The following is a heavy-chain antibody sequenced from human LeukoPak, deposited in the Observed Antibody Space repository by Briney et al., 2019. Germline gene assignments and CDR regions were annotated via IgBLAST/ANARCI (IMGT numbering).Heavy chain of an antibody. Sequence: GGSLRLSCAASGFIFSNSAMSWVRQAPGKGLEWVSSFSESARTYYAASVKGRFTISRDISKNTLYLQMNSLRAEDTAVYYCARDRSPDLRSGYFGYWGQGTLVTVSS. J-gene: IGHJ4*02. D-gene: IGHD3-22*01. CDR1: GFIFSNSA. V-gene: IGHV3-23*01. CDR3: ARDRSPDLRSGYFGY. CDR2: FSESART.